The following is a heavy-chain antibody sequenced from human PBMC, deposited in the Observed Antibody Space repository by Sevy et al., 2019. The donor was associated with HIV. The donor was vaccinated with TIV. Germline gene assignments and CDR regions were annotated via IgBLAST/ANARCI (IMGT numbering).Heavy chain of an antibody. D-gene: IGHD4-17*01. J-gene: IGHJ6*02. CDR1: GFTFSDYY. CDR2: ISGSDGTI. CDR3: ARDHEKDGDLGDYYYYAMDV. V-gene: IGHV3-11*01. Sequence: GGSLRLSCAASGFTFSDYYMSWIRQAPGKGLEWISYISGSDGTIYYSDSVKGPFTISRDNAKNSLYLHMNSLRAEDTAVYYCARDHEKDGDLGDYYYYAMDVWGQGTTVTVSS.